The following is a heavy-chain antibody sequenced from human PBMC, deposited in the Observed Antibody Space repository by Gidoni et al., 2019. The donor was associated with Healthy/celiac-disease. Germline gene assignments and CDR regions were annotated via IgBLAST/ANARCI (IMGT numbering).Heavy chain of an antibody. CDR2: ISYDGSNK. D-gene: IGHD1-26*01. CDR3: AKDVGWELLRFNAFDI. Sequence: QVQLVESGGGVVQPGRSLRLSCAASGFTFSRYGMHWVRQAPGKGLEWVAVISYDGSNKYYADSVKGRFTISRDNSKNTLYLQMNSLRAEDTAVYYCAKDVGWELLRFNAFDIWGQGTMVTVSS. J-gene: IGHJ3*02. CDR1: GFTFSRYG. V-gene: IGHV3-30*18.